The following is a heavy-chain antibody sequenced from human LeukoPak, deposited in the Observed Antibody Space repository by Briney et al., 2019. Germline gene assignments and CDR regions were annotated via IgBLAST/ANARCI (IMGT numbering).Heavy chain of an antibody. Sequence: GGSLRLSCAASGFNFSSYEMNWLRQAPGKGLEWVSYISSSGSTIHYPASVTGRFTISSDNAQNSPYLQMNSLRAEDTAVYYCARDAYSSGWVDYFDYWGQGTLVTVSS. CDR1: GFNFSSYE. CDR2: ISSSGSTI. J-gene: IGHJ4*02. V-gene: IGHV3-48*03. D-gene: IGHD6-19*01. CDR3: ARDAYSSGWVDYFDY.